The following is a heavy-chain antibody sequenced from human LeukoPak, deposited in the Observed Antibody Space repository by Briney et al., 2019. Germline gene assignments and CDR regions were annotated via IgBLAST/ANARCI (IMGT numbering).Heavy chain of an antibody. D-gene: IGHD2-15*01. CDR1: GFTFGCYS. Sequence: GGSLRLSCAASGFTFGCYSMNWVRQAPGKGLEWVSSISSSSSYIYYADSVKGRFTISRDNAKNSLYLQMNSLRAEDTAVYYCARGYCSGGSCYGGYWGQGTLVTVSS. J-gene: IGHJ4*02. CDR3: ARGYCSGGSCYGGY. V-gene: IGHV3-21*01. CDR2: ISSSSSYI.